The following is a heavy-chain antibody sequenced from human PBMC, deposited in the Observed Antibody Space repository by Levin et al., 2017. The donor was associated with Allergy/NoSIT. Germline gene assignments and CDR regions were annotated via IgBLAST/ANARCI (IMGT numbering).Heavy chain of an antibody. CDR3: ARRDGYNSGWYWFDR. CDR2: IDPSDSYT. Sequence: LGESLKISCKGSGYSFTSYWITWVRQMPGKGLEWMGSIDPSDSYTNYSPSFQGHVTISADKSITTAYLQWSSLNASDTAIYYCARRDGYNSGWYWFDRWGQGTLVTVSS. CDR1: GYSFTSYW. J-gene: IGHJ5*02. V-gene: IGHV5-10-1*01. D-gene: IGHD6-19*01.